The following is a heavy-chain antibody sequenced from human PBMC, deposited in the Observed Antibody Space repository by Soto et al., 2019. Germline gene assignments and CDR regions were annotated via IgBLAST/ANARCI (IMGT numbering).Heavy chain of an antibody. CDR2: IIPIFGTA. J-gene: IGHJ6*02. CDR3: ADSPIDILTGYYYYYYGMDV. D-gene: IGHD3-9*01. Sequence: GASVKVSCKASGGTFSSYAISWVRQAPGQGLEWMGGIIPIFGTANYAQKFQGRVTITADESTSTAYMELSSLRSEDTAVYYCADSPIDILTGYYYYYYGMDVWGQGTTVTVSS. CDR1: GGTFSSYA. V-gene: IGHV1-69*13.